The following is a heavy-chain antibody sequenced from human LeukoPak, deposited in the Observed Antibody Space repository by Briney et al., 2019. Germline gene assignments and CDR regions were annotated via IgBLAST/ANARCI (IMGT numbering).Heavy chain of an antibody. CDR2: ISGSGGNT. CDR3: AKEPSSIAARQPSCY. CDR1: GFTFRSYD. V-gene: IGHV3-23*01. D-gene: IGHD6-6*01. Sequence: PGGSLRLSCAASGFTFRSYDMNWVRQAPGKGLECVSTISGSGGNTYYADSVKGRFTISRDNSKNLVYLQMNSLRDEDTAVYYCAKEPSSIAARQPSCYWGQGTLVTVSS. J-gene: IGHJ4*02.